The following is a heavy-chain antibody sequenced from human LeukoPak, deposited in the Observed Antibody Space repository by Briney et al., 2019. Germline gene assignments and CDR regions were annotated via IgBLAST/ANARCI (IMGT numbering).Heavy chain of an antibody. CDR2: IKQDGSEK. CDR3: ARDPMVRGGLFDY. D-gene: IGHD3-10*01. CDR1: GFTLSSYW. Sequence: PGGSLRLSCAASGFTLSSYWMSWVRQAPGKGLEWVANIKQDGSEKYYVDSVKGRFTISRDDAKNSLYLQMNSLRAEDTAVYYCARDPMVRGGLFDYWGQGTLVTVSS. J-gene: IGHJ4*02. V-gene: IGHV3-7*01.